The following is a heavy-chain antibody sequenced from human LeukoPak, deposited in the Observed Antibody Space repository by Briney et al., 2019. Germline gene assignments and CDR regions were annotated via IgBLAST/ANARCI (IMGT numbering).Heavy chain of an antibody. CDR3: ARHVSDYSSGWPTPNWFDP. CDR1: GYSFTSYW. V-gene: IGHV5-51*01. D-gene: IGHD6-19*01. Sequence: GESLKISCKGSGYSFTSYWIGWVRQMPGKGLEWMGIIYPGDSDTRYSPSFQGQVAISADKSISTAYLQWSSLKASDTAMYYCARHVSDYSSGWPTPNWFDPWGQGTLVTVSS. CDR2: IYPGDSDT. J-gene: IGHJ5*02.